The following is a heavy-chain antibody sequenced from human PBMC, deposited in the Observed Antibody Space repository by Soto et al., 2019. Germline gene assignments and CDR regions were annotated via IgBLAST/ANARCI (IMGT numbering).Heavy chain of an antibody. J-gene: IGHJ4*02. CDR2: ISSNGGST. D-gene: IGHD2-15*01. CDR3: VTNSGVYCSGGSCYYFDY. Sequence: GESLKISCSASGFTFSSYAMHWVRQAPGKGLEYVSAISSNGGSTYYADSVKGRFTISRDNSKNTLYLQMSSLRAEDTAVYYCVTNSGVYCSGGSCYYFDYWGQGTLVTVSS. V-gene: IGHV3-64D*09. CDR1: GFTFSSYA.